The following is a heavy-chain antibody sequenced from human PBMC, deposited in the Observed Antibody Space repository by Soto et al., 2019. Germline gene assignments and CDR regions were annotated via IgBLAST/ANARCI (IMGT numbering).Heavy chain of an antibody. V-gene: IGHV4-31*03. CDR1: GCSISSGGYY. D-gene: IGHD4-17*01. CDR2: IYYSGST. Sequence: PSETLSLTCTFSGCSISSGGYYWSWIRQHPGKGLEWIGYIYYSGSTYYNPSLKSRVTISVDTSKNQFSLKLSSVTAADTAVYYCAREVLEERPVYGDYLTAHNYGMDVWGQGTTVTVSS. CDR3: AREVLEERPVYGDYLTAHNYGMDV. J-gene: IGHJ6*02.